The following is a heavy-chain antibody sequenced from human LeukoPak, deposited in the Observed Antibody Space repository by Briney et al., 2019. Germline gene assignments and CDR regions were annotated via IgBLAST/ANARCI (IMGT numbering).Heavy chain of an antibody. CDR1: GGSVSRDY. Sequence: SETLSLTCSVSGGSVSRDYWSWIRQPPGKRLEWLGYIYNIGGTNYNPSLKSRVSISVDTSKSQFSLMLTSVTAADTAVYYCAREAVAGTLDYWGQGALVTVSS. D-gene: IGHD6-19*01. V-gene: IGHV4-59*02. CDR2: IYNIGGT. CDR3: AREAVAGTLDY. J-gene: IGHJ4*02.